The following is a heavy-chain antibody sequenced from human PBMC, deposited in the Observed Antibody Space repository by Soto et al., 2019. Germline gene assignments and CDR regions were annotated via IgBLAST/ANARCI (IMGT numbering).Heavy chain of an antibody. CDR1: GFSFRTSV. CDR3: ARRYCRAERCNGNDGFDV. V-gene: IGHV3-30*04. CDR2: MSNNGITQ. J-gene: IGHJ3*01. Sequence: GGSLRLSCAVSGFSFRTSVIHWVRQAPGKGLEWVAVMSNNGITQFYANPVKGRFSVSRDNSKSTTYLQMDSLRTEDTALYYCARRYCRAERCNGNDGFDVWGQGTMVTVSS. D-gene: IGHD1-1*01.